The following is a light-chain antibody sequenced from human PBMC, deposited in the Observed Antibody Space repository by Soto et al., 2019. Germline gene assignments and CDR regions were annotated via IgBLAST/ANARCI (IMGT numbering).Light chain of an antibody. V-gene: IGLV2-8*01. J-gene: IGLJ1*01. CDR1: SSDVGGYDY. Sequence: QSALTQPPSASGSPGQSVTISCTGTSSDVGGYDYVSWYQHHPGKAPKLMIYEVTKRPSGVPDRFSGSKSGNTASLTVSGLQAEDEADYYCSSYAGSNIWVFGTGTKLTVL. CDR3: SSYAGSNIWV. CDR2: EVT.